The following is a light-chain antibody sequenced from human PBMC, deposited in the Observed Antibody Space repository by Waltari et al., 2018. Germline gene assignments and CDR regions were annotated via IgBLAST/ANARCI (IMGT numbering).Light chain of an antibody. CDR1: NSDVGGYNY. CDR3: NSYRDIMTDV. CDR2: DVT. J-gene: IGLJ1*01. Sequence: QSALTQHPFVSGSPGQPITIFCFATNSDVGGYNYVSWYQQHPGTAPKLMIYDVTKRPSGVSNRFSGSKSGNTASLTISGLQAEDEADYYCNSYRDIMTDVFGTGTKVTVL. V-gene: IGLV2-14*01.